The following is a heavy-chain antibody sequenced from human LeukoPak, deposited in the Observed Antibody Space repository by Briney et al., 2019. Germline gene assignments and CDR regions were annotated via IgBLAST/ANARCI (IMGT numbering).Heavy chain of an antibody. Sequence: GASVKVSCKASGGTFSSNAISWVRQAPGQGLEWMGWIIPIFGTANYAQKFQGRVTITRNTSISTAYMELSSLRSEDTAVYYCARGPSTVGTYYFDYWGQGTLVTVSS. CDR3: ARGPSTVGTYYFDY. CDR2: IIPIFGTA. V-gene: IGHV1-69*05. CDR1: GGTFSSNA. D-gene: IGHD4-23*01. J-gene: IGHJ4*02.